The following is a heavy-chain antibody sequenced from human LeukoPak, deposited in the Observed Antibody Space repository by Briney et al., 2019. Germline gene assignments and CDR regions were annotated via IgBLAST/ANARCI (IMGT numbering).Heavy chain of an antibody. CDR3: ARSLRMDNWFDP. D-gene: IGHD2-2*03. Sequence: ASVTVSCKASRYTFTNYYMHSVRPAPGQGLEWMGIINPSGGSTSYAQKFQGRVTMTRDTSTSTVYMELSSLRSEDTAVYYCARSLRMDNWFDPWGQGTLVTVSS. CDR1: RYTFTNYY. J-gene: IGHJ5*02. CDR2: INPSGGST. V-gene: IGHV1-46*01.